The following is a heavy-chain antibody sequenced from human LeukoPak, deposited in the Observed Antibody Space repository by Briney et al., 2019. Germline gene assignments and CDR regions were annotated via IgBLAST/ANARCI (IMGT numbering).Heavy chain of an antibody. Sequence: PSETLFLTCAVYGGSFSGYYWSWIRQPPGKGLEWIGEINHSGSTNYNPSLKSRVTISVDTSKNQFSLKLSSVTAADTAVYYCARRGQYSSGRGLLFDYWGQGTLVTVSS. CDR2: INHSGST. D-gene: IGHD6-19*01. V-gene: IGHV4-34*01. J-gene: IGHJ4*02. CDR3: ARRGQYSSGRGLLFDY. CDR1: GGSFSGYY.